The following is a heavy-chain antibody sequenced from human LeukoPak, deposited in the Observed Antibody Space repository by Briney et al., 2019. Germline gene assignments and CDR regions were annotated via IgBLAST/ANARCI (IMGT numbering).Heavy chain of an antibody. D-gene: IGHD3-22*01. V-gene: IGHV4-39*07. J-gene: IGHJ5*02. CDR2: IYYSGST. CDR3: ARDIISITMIVVAQGRFDP. CDR1: GGSISSYY. Sequence: SETLSLTCTVSGGSISSYYWGWIRQPPGKGLEWIGSIYYSGSTYYNPSLKSRVTISVDTSKNQFSLKLSSVTAADTAVYYCARDIISITMIVVAQGRFDPWGQGTLVTVSS.